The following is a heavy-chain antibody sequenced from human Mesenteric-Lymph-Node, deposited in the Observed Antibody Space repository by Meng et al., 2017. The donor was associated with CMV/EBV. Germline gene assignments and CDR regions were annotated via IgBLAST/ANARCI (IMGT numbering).Heavy chain of an antibody. J-gene: IGHJ4*02. CDR3: ARGIADYGGYEIDY. D-gene: IGHD5-12*01. Sequence: ASGFSFRSYWMHWIRQAPGKGLVWVSRINSDGSRTSYADSVKGRFTISRDNAKNTLYLQMNSLRAEDTAVYYCARGIADYGGYEIDYWGQGTLVTVSS. CDR1: GFSFRSYW. CDR2: INSDGSRT. V-gene: IGHV3-74*01.